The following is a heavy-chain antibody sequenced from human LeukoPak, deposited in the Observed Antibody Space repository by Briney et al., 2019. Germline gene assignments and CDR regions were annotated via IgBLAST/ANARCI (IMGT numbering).Heavy chain of an antibody. V-gene: IGHV4-59*01. CDR2: IYYSGST. CDR1: GGSISSYY. Sequence: PSETLSLTCTVSGGSISSYYWGWIRQPPGKGLEWIGYIYYSGSTNYNPSLKSRVTISVDTSKNQFSLKLSSVTAADTAVYYCARDQTRFWSGYYEAAYNWFDPWGQGTLVTVSS. J-gene: IGHJ5*02. CDR3: ARDQTRFWSGYYEAAYNWFDP. D-gene: IGHD3-3*01.